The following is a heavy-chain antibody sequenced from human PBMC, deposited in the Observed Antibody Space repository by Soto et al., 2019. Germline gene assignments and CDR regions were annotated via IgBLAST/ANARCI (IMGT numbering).Heavy chain of an antibody. CDR2: VKQDGSEK. Sequence: EVQLVESGGGLVQPGGSLRVSCEISGFSFSDYWMSWVRQAPGKGMEWVANVKQDGSEKNYVDSVKGRFSISRDNAKNSVYRQLNSLRGEDTAVYYCAACRWMVRYWGLGTLVIVSS. V-gene: IGHV3-7*03. CDR1: GFSFSDYW. J-gene: IGHJ4*02. CDR3: AACRWMVRY. D-gene: IGHD6-19*01.